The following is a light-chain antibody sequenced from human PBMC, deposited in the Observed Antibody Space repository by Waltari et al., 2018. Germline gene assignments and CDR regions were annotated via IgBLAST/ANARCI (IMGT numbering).Light chain of an antibody. CDR1: QSITRY. CDR2: TTS. V-gene: IGKV1-39*01. J-gene: IGKJ2*01. CDR3: QQSFNTPRT. Sequence: DIQMTQSPSSLSASVGDRVTITCRASQSITRYLNWYQQKPGKAPKPLIYTTSPLQSDIPSRFSGSGSGTDFTLTISSLQPEDFATYYCQQSFNTPRTFGQGTKLEIK.